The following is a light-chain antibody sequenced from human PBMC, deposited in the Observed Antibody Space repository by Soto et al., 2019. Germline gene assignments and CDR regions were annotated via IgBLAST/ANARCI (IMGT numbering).Light chain of an antibody. CDR2: DAS. CDR3: QQYNRYSRT. Sequence: DIQMTQSPSTLSASVGDRVTITCRASQSISSWLAWYQQKPGKAPKVLIYDASSLKSGVPSRFSGSGSETEFTLTISSLQPDDLATCYCQQYNRYSRTFGQGTKVEIK. V-gene: IGKV1-5*01. CDR1: QSISSW. J-gene: IGKJ1*01.